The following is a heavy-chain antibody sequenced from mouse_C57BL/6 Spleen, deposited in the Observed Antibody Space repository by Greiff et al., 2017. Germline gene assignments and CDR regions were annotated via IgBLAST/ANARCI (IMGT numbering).Heavy chain of an antibody. D-gene: IGHD2-5*01. CDR2: IYPGSGST. J-gene: IGHJ3*01. CDR3: ARELYSNYPSFAY. V-gene: IGHV1-55*01. CDR1: GYTFTSYW. Sequence: QVQLQQPGAELVKPGASVKMSCKASGYTFTSYWITWVKQRPGQGLEWIGDIYPGSGSTNYNEKFKSKATLTVDTSSSTAYMQLSSLTSEDSAVYYCARELYSNYPSFAYWGQGTVVTVSA.